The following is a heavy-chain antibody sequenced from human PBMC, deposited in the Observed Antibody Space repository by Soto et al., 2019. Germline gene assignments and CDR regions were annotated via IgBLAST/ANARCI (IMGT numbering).Heavy chain of an antibody. CDR3: ARGTASTLIDY. Sequence: SETLSLTCAVYGGSFSGYYWSWIRQPPGKGLEWIGEINHSGSTNYNPSLKSRVTISVDTSKNQFSLKLSSVTAADTAVYYCARGTASTLIDYWGQGTLVTVSS. D-gene: IGHD2-21*01. CDR1: GGSFSGYY. J-gene: IGHJ4*02. CDR2: INHSGST. V-gene: IGHV4-34*01.